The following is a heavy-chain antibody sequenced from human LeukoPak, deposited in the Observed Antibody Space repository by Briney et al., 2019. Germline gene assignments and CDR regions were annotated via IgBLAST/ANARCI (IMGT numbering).Heavy chain of an antibody. V-gene: IGHV5-51*01. D-gene: IGHD2-2*01. CDR3: ASYCSSTSCAGEMGYLQH. J-gene: IGHJ1*01. CDR1: GYSFTSYW. Sequence: GESLKISCKGSGYSFTSYWIGWVRQMPGKGLEWMGIIYPGDSDSRYSPSFQGQVTISADKSISTAYLQWSSLKASDTAMYYCASYCSSTSCAGEMGYLQHWGQGTLVTVSS. CDR2: IYPGDSDS.